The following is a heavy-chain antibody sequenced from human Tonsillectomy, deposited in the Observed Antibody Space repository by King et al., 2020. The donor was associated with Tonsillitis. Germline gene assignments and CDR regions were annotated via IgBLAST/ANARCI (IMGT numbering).Heavy chain of an antibody. CDR1: GFSFSSYG. D-gene: IGHD1-26*01. J-gene: IGHJ4*02. V-gene: IGHV3-33*01. Sequence: VQLVESGGGVVQPGRSLRLSCAASGFSFSSYGMHWVHQAPGKGLEWVAVIWYDGNNKYYADSVKGRFTISRDNSKNTLYLQMNSLRAEDTAVYFCARDLYSGSYQDYWGQGTLVIVSS. CDR2: IWYDGNNK. CDR3: ARDLYSGSYQDY.